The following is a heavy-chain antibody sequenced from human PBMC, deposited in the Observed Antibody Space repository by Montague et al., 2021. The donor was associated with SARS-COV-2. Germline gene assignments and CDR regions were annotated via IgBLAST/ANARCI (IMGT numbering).Heavy chain of an antibody. Sequence: SETLSLTCTVSGGSISNYYWTWIRQPAGKGLEWIGRRYTSGSTTYNPSLKSRVTMSVDTSKNQFSLNVTSVTAADTAIYYCAREYGYSSGWRYYYVMDVWGQGTTVTVS. D-gene: IGHD6-19*01. J-gene: IGHJ6*02. CDR3: AREYGYSSGWRYYYVMDV. V-gene: IGHV4-4*07. CDR1: GGSISNYY. CDR2: RYTSGST.